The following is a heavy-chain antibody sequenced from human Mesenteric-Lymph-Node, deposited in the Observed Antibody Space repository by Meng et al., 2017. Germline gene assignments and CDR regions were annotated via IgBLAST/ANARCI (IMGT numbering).Heavy chain of an antibody. CDR2: IIKSGSTI. V-gene: IGHV3-11*01. CDR1: GFTFSDYY. Sequence: GESLKISCAASGFTFSDYYMSWIRQALGKGLEWVSYIIKSGSTIYYADSVKGRVTISLDPSKIQFSLKLSSVTAADTAFYYCATGGRFSSGDYWGHGTRVTVSS. CDR3: ATGGRFSSGDY. J-gene: IGHJ4*01. D-gene: IGHD3-22*01.